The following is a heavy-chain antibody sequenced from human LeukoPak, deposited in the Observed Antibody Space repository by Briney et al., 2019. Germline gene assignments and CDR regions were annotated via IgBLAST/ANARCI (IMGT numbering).Heavy chain of an antibody. Sequence: PSETLSLTCAVYGGSFSGYYWSWIRQPPGKGLEWIGRIYTSGSANYNPSLKSRVTISVDTSKNQFSLKLSSVTAADTAVYYCARHGITMIVVVTDFDYWGQGTLVTVSS. CDR3: ARHGITMIVVVTDFDY. CDR1: GGSFSGYY. D-gene: IGHD3-22*01. J-gene: IGHJ4*02. V-gene: IGHV4-4*08. CDR2: IYTSGSA.